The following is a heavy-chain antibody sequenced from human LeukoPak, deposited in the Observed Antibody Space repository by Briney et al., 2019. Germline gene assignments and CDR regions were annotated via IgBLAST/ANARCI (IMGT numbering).Heavy chain of an antibody. V-gene: IGHV4-39*07. CDR1: GDSISSSNCY. CDR3: AELGITMIGGV. J-gene: IGHJ6*04. D-gene: IGHD3-10*02. Sequence: SETLSLTCTVSGDSISSSNCYWGWIRQPPGKGLEWIGEINHSGSTNYNPSLKSRVTISVDTSKNQFSLKLSSVTAADTAVYYCAELGITMIGGVWGKGTTVTISS. CDR2: INHSGST.